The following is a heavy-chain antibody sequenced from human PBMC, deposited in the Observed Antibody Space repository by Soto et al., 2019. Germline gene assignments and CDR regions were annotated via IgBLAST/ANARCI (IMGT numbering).Heavy chain of an antibody. V-gene: IGHV1-69*13. CDR2: IIPIFGTA. J-gene: IGHJ6*02. CDR3: ASGAVAGLTACYCGMDV. CDR1: GGTFSSYA. Sequence: SVKVSCKASGGTFSSYAISWVRQAPGQGLEWMGGIIPIFGTANYVKTFQGRVAITADESTSTAYMELSSLRSEDTGVYYCASGAVAGLTACYCGMDVWGQGTTVTVSS. D-gene: IGHD6-19*01.